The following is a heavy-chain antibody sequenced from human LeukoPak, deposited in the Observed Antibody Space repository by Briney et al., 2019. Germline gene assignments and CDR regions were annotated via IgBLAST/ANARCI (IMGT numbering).Heavy chain of an antibody. CDR1: GFSFSSNW. V-gene: IGHV3-7*01. CDR2: IKRDGSQK. J-gene: IGHJ5*02. Sequence: GGSLRLSCATPGFSFSSNWMGWVRQAPGKGLEWVAHIKRDGSQKYYLDSVKGRFTISRDNAKNSLYLQMNSLRVEDTAVYYCARLGLEVGGPNWFDPWGQGTLVTVSS. CDR3: ARLGLEVGGPNWFDP. D-gene: IGHD1-1*01.